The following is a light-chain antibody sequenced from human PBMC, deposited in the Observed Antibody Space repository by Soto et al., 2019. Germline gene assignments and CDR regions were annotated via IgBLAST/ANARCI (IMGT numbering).Light chain of an antibody. Sequence: QSARTHPPSASGSPGQSVTRSCTGTSSDVGGYNYVSWYQQHPGKAPKLMIYEINKRPSGVPDRFSGSKSGNTASLTVSGLQAEDEDDYYCSSYSGSNNLVFGTGTKLTVL. J-gene: IGLJ1*01. CDR3: SSYSGSNNLV. CDR2: EIN. V-gene: IGLV2-8*01. CDR1: SSDVGGYNY.